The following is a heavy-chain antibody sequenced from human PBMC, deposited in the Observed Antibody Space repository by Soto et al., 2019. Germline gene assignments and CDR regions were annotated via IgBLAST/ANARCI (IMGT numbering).Heavy chain of an antibody. CDR3: ARVGIVVVPAAVDYYYYYMDV. J-gene: IGHJ6*03. D-gene: IGHD2-2*01. V-gene: IGHV3-48*01. Sequence: GGSLRLSCAASGFTFSSYSMNWVRQAPGKGLEWVSYISSSSSTIYYADSVKGRFTISRDNAKNSLYLQMNSLRAEDTAVYYCARVGIVVVPAAVDYYYYYMDVWGKGTTVTVSS. CDR2: ISSSSSTI. CDR1: GFTFSSYS.